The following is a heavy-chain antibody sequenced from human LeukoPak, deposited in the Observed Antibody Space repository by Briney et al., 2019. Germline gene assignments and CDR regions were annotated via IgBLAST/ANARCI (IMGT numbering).Heavy chain of an antibody. CDR2: ISYDGSNK. CDR3: AKHSGWSFDY. Sequence: GGSLRLSCAASGFSFRSYGMHWVRQTPGKGLEWVAVISYDGSNKYYADSVKGRFTISRDNSKNTLYLQVNSLRAEDTAVYFCAKHSGWSFDYWGQGILVTVSS. V-gene: IGHV3-30*18. J-gene: IGHJ4*02. CDR1: GFSFRSYG. D-gene: IGHD6-19*01.